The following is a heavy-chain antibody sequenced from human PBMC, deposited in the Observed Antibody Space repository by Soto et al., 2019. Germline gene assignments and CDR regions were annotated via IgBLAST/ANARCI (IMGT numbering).Heavy chain of an antibody. Sequence: QVQLVESGGGVVQTGRSLRLSCAVSGFFFSDYGMNWVRQAPGKGLEWVAVIWYDGSNKYYADSVKGRFTISRDNSKNTLFLQMNSLRAEDTAVYYCARGARLGSSWFNGLDPWGQGTLVTVSS. CDR3: ARGARLGSSWFNGLDP. J-gene: IGHJ5*02. CDR1: GFFFSDYG. D-gene: IGHD6-13*01. CDR2: IWYDGSNK. V-gene: IGHV3-33*01.